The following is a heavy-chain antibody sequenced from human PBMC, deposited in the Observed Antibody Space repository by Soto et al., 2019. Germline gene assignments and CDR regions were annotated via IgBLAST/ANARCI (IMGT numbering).Heavy chain of an antibody. V-gene: IGHV1-18*01. CDR3: ARGVCSGGSCYSRIYYYYYMDV. CDR1: GYTFTSYG. CDR2: ISAYNGNT. D-gene: IGHD2-15*01. Sequence: ASVKVSCKASGYTFTSYGISWVRQAPGQGLEWMGWISAYNGNTNYARKLQGRVTMTTDTSTSTAYMELRSLRSDDTAVYYCARGVCSGGSCYSRIYYYYYMDVWGKGTTVTVSS. J-gene: IGHJ6*03.